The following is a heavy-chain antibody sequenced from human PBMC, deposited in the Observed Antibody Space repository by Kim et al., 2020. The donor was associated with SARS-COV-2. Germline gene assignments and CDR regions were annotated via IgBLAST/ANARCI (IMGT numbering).Heavy chain of an antibody. CDR3: ARGEPNWNYLAWFDP. V-gene: IGHV1-18*04. CDR1: GYTFTSYG. D-gene: IGHD1-7*01. Sequence: ASVKVSCKASGYTFTSYGISWVRQAPGQGLEWMGWISAYNGNTNYAQKLQGRVTMTTDTSTSTAYMELRSLRSDDTAVYYCARGEPNWNYLAWFDPWGQGTLVTVSS. J-gene: IGHJ5*02. CDR2: ISAYNGNT.